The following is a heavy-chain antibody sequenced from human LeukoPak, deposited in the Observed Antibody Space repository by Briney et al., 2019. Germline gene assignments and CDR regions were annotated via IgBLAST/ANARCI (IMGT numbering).Heavy chain of an antibody. CDR2: IKSKTDGGTT. V-gene: IGHV3-15*01. Sequence: GGSLRLSCAASGFTFSNAWMSWVRQAPGKGLEWVGRIKSKTDGGTTDYAAPVKGRFTISRDDSKNTLYLQMNSLKTEDTAVYYCTTERISYYDSSGYPTNFDYWGQGTLVTVSS. J-gene: IGHJ4*02. D-gene: IGHD3-22*01. CDR1: GFTFSNAW. CDR3: TTERISYYDSSGYPTNFDY.